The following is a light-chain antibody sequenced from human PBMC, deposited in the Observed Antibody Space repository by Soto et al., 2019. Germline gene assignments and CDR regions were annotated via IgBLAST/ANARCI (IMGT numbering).Light chain of an antibody. Sequence: QSALTQPPPVPGSPGQSVTIPCTGTTSDIGYHNRVSWYQHPPATAPKRMIYEVSTRYSGVPDRFSGSKSGNTASLTISGLQAEDEADYYCSSFASSATLVFGGGTKLTVL. CDR2: EVS. V-gene: IGLV2-18*02. CDR1: TSDIGYHNR. CDR3: SSFASSATLV. J-gene: IGLJ3*02.